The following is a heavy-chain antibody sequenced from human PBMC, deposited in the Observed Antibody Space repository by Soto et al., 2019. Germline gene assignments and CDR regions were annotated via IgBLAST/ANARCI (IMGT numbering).Heavy chain of an antibody. CDR2: IILIFGTA. V-gene: IGHV1-69*12. Sequence: QVQLVQSGAEVKKPGSSVKVSCKASGGTSSSYAISWVRQAPGQGLEWMGGIILIFGTANYAQKFQGRVTITADDSTSTAYMELSSLRSEDTAVYYCASGVAAAGARGWFDPWGQGTLVTVSS. D-gene: IGHD6-13*01. CDR1: GGTSSSYA. J-gene: IGHJ5*02. CDR3: ASGVAAAGARGWFDP.